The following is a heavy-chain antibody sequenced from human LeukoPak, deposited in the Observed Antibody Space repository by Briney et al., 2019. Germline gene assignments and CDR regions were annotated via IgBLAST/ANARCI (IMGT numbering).Heavy chain of an antibody. V-gene: IGHV4-34*01. Sequence: SETLSLTCAVYGGSFSGYYWSWIRQPPGKGLEWIGEINHSESTNYNPSLKSRVTISVDTSKNQFSLKLSSVTAADTAVFYCARLPQPSDILTAYANSFDYWGQGTLVTVSS. CDR1: GGSFSGYY. J-gene: IGHJ4*02. CDR3: ARLPQPSDILTAYANSFDY. D-gene: IGHD3-9*01. CDR2: INHSEST.